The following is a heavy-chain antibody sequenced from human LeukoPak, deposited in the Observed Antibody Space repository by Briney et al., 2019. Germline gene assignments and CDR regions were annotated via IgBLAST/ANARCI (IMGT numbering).Heavy chain of an antibody. Sequence: SETLSLTCAVYGGSFSGYYWSWIRQPPGKGLEWIGEINHSGSTNYNPSLKSRVTISVDTSKNQFPLKLSSVTAADTAVYYCARGRRFYYYYYMDVWGKGTTVTVSS. D-gene: IGHD1-1*01. J-gene: IGHJ6*03. CDR2: INHSGST. V-gene: IGHV4-34*01. CDR1: GGSFSGYY. CDR3: ARGRRFYYYYYMDV.